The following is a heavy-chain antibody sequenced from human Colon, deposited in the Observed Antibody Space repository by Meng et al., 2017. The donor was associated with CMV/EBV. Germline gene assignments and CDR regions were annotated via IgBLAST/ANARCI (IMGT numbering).Heavy chain of an antibody. CDR1: GFTVSSNY. V-gene: IGHV3-23*01. CDR2: ISGSGGTT. D-gene: IGHD2-2*01. J-gene: IGHJ4*02. Sequence: GGSLRLSCAASGFTVSSNYMSWVRQAPGKGLEWVSSISGSGGTTYYADSVKGRFTISRDNSKNTLNLQMYSLRAEETAVYYCAKGDIVVVPAAQFDYWGQGTLVTVSS. CDR3: AKGDIVVVPAAQFDY.